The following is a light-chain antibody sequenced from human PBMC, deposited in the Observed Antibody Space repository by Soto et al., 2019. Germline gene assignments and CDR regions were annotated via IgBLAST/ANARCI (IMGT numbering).Light chain of an antibody. CDR1: QSVTHNY. J-gene: IGKJ1*01. Sequence: EIVLTQSPGTLSLSLGERATLSCRASQSVTHNYLAWYQQKPGQTPRVLIYGASSRVTGIPDRFSGSGSGTDFTLTISRLEPEDFAVYYCQQYLISPWTCGQGTKVEIK. CDR2: GAS. CDR3: QQYLISPWT. V-gene: IGKV3-20*01.